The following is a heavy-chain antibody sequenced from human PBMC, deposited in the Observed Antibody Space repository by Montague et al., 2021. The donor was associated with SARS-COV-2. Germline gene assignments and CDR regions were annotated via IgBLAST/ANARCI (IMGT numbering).Heavy chain of an antibody. CDR3: ARVGRGSSWYEVAFDI. CDR2: IYNSGST. CDR1: GGSISRYS. V-gene: IGHV4-59*01. Sequence: SETLSLTCTVSGGSISRYSWTWIRQPPGKGLEWIGYIYNSGSTNYNPSLTSGVTISVDTSKNQLSLKLSSVAAADTAVYYCARVGRGSSWYEVAFDIWGQGTMVTVSS. D-gene: IGHD6-13*01. J-gene: IGHJ3*02.